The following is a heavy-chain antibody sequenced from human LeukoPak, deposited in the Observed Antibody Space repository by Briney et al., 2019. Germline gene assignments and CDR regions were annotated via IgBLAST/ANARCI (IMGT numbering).Heavy chain of an antibody. D-gene: IGHD5-24*01. V-gene: IGHV4-34*01. Sequence: SETLSLTCTVSGGSISSYYWSWIRQPPGKGLEWIGQINHSGSTNYNPSLKSRVTISVDTSKNQFSLKLSSVTAADTAVYYCARVEMATIFDYWGQGTLVTVSS. CDR1: GGSISSYY. J-gene: IGHJ4*02. CDR3: ARVEMATIFDY. CDR2: INHSGST.